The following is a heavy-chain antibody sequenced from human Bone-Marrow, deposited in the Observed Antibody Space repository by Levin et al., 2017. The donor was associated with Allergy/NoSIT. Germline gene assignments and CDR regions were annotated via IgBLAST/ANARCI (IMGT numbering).Heavy chain of an antibody. CDR2: INPSSGGT. D-gene: IGHD3-10*01. J-gene: IGHJ4*02. CDR3: ARVGEYGSGSYLAG. V-gene: IGHV1-2*02. Sequence: ASVKVSCVASGYTFTGYYIHWVRQAPGQGLEWMGWINPSSGGTNYAQKFQGRVTMTRDTSISTAYMELSRLKSDDTAVYYCARVGEYGSGSYLAGWGQGTLVTVSS. CDR1: GYTFTGYY.